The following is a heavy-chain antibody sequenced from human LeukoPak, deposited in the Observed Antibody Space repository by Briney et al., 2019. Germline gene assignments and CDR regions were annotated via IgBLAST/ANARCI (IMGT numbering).Heavy chain of an antibody. J-gene: IGHJ4*02. CDR1: GVSISSSPYF. CDR3: ARRETTDFDF. V-gene: IGHV4-39*01. Sequence: SETLSLTCTVSGVSISSSPYFWGWFRQPPGKGLECIGSISYSGSTYYNPSLRSRVTISVDASKSQFSLKLSSVTAADTALYFCARRETTDFDFWGQGTLVTVSS. CDR2: ISYSGST. D-gene: IGHD4-17*01.